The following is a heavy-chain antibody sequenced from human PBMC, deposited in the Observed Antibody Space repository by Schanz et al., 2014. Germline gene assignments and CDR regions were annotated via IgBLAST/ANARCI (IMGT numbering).Heavy chain of an antibody. D-gene: IGHD3-22*01. J-gene: IGHJ4*02. Sequence: EVQLVESGGGLVKPGGSLRLSCAASGFTFSTYYMNWVRQAPGKGLEWVSSISSSSSYISYADSVKGRFTISRDNAKNSLYLQMNSLRAEDTAVYYCAKDGRLPYYGTGSDFDYWGQGTLVAVSS. CDR3: AKDGRLPYYGTGSDFDY. V-gene: IGHV3-21*02. CDR2: ISSSSSYI. CDR1: GFTFSTYY.